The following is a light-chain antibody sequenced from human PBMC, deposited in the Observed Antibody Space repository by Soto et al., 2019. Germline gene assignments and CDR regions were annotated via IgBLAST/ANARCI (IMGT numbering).Light chain of an antibody. CDR1: QSVSSSY. CDR2: GAS. Sequence: EIVLTQSPGTLSLSPGEIATLSCRASQSVSSSYLAWYQQKPGQAPRLLIYGASSRATGIPDRFSGSGSGPDFTLTISRLEPEDFAVYYCQQYGSSPFTFGPGTKVDIK. CDR3: QQYGSSPFT. V-gene: IGKV3-20*01. J-gene: IGKJ3*01.